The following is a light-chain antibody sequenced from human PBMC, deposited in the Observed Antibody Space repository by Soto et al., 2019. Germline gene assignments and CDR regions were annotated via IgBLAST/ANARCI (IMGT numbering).Light chain of an antibody. V-gene: IGLV2-14*01. CDR2: EVR. J-gene: IGLJ3*02. Sequence: QSALTQPASVSGSPGQSITISCTGTSSDVGGYNYVSWFQQHPGKAPKLMIFEVRNRPSGVSNRFSGSKSGNTASLTLSGLQAEDEADYYCSSYTTSSTWVFGGGTKLTVL. CDR3: SSYTTSSTWV. CDR1: SSDVGGYNY.